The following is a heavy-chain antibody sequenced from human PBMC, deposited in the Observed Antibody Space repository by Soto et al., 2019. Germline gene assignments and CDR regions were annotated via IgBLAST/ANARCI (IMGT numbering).Heavy chain of an antibody. CDR1: GGTFSSYA. J-gene: IGHJ6*02. CDR3: SRDCYYGSGIDPAPYYGMDV. V-gene: IGHV1-69*13. CDR2: IIPIFGTA. Sequence: SVKVSCKASGGTFSSYAISWVRQAPGQGLEWMGGIIPIFGTANYAQKFQGRVTITADESTSTAYMELSSLRSEDTAVYYCSRDCYYGSGIDPAPYYGMDVWGQGTTITISS. D-gene: IGHD3-10*01.